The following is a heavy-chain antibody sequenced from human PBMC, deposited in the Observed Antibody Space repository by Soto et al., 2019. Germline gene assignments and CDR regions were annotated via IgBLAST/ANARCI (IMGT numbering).Heavy chain of an antibody. D-gene: IGHD3-22*01. CDR3: ARVRLYYDSRGVGDDDI. V-gene: IGHV4-59*01. CDR2: IYYSGST. Sequence: QVQLQESGPGLVKPSETLSLTCTVSGGSISSYYWSWIRQPPGKGLEWIGYIYYSGSTNYNPSLKSRVTISVDTSKNQFSLKLSSVTAADTAVYSCARVRLYYDSRGVGDDDIWGQGTMVTVSS. J-gene: IGHJ3*02. CDR1: GGSISSYY.